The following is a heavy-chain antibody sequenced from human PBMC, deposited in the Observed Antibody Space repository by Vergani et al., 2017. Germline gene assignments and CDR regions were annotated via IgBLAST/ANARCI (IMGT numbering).Heavy chain of an antibody. V-gene: IGHV3-74*03. Sequence: HLAESGGGFFQPGGSLRLSCSASGFSFNSYWMHWVRQVPGQGLLWVSRIKSDGSITAYADSVKGRFTISRDNSKNTLYLQMNRLRPEDTAVYYCGTAGAADCRGASCYDFFEYWGQGTLVTVAS. J-gene: IGHJ4*02. CDR3: GTAGAADCRGASCYDFFEY. CDR2: IKSDGSIT. D-gene: IGHD2-15*01. CDR1: GFSFNSYW.